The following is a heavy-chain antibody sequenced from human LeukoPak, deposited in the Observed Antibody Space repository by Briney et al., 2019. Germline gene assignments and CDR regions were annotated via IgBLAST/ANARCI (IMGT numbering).Heavy chain of an antibody. J-gene: IGHJ4*02. CDR1: GYTFTNYY. CDR2: INPRDGTT. CDR3: ARGLVGETGNSGARYYFDY. V-gene: IGHV1-46*01. D-gene: IGHD3-10*01. Sequence: ASVKVSCKASGYTFTNYYLHWVRQAPGQGLEWMGIINPRDGTTTYAQKFRGRLTMTRDTSTVYMELSSLRSGDTAVYYCARGLVGETGNSGARYYFDYWGQGTLVTVSS.